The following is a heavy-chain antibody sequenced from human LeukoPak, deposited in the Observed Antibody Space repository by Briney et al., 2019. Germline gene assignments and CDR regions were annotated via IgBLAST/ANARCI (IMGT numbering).Heavy chain of an antibody. CDR3: ASEAIYDFWSGPDYYYGMDV. D-gene: IGHD3-3*01. Sequence: GGSLRLSCAVSGFTFSGFWMSWSRQAPGKGLEWVASINSDGSEGYYADVVKGRFTISRDNAKNSLYLQINSLRAEDTAVYYCASEAIYDFWSGPDYYYGMDVWGQGTTVTVSS. V-gene: IGHV3-7*03. CDR1: GFTFSGFW. CDR2: INSDGSEG. J-gene: IGHJ6*02.